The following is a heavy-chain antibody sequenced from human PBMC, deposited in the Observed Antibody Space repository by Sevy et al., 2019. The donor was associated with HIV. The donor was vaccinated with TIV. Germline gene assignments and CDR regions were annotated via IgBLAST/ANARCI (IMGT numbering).Heavy chain of an antibody. CDR3: AKDISRAGEYYGMDV. V-gene: IGHV3-9*01. CDR1: GFTFDDYA. CDR2: ISWNSGSI. Sequence: GGSLRLTCAASGFTFDDYAMHWVRQAPGKGLEWVSGISWNSGSIGYADSVKGRFTISRDNAKNSLYLQMNSLRAEDTALYYCAKDISRAGEYYGMDVWVQGTTVTVSS. J-gene: IGHJ6*02. D-gene: IGHD7-27*01.